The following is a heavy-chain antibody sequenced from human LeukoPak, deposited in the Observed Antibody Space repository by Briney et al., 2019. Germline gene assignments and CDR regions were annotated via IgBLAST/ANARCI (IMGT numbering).Heavy chain of an antibody. CDR2: IIPTFGTA. CDR1: GGTFSSYA. D-gene: IGHD6-6*01. V-gene: IGHV1-69*05. Sequence: SVKVSCKASGGTFSSYAISWVRQAPGQGLEWMGGIIPTFGTANYAQKFQGRVTITTDESTSTAYMELSSLRSEDTAVYYCARESVAARLTAYFDYWGQGTLVTVSS. J-gene: IGHJ4*02. CDR3: ARESVAARLTAYFDY.